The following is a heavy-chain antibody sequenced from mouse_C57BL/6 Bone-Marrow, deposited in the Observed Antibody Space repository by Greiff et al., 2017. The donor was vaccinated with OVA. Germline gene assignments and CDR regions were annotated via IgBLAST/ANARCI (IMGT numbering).Heavy chain of an antibody. V-gene: IGHV1-50*01. CDR2: IDPSDSYT. D-gene: IGHD1-1*01. CDR1: GYTFTSYW. Sequence: QVQLQQPAAELVTPAASVKLSCKASGYTFTSYWLQWVKQRPGQGLEWSGEIDPSDSYTNYNQKFKDKASLTVDSSSSRAYMQLSSLTSEDSAVYCCARETTVVATDFDVWGTGTTVTVSS. J-gene: IGHJ1*03. CDR3: ARETTVVATDFDV.